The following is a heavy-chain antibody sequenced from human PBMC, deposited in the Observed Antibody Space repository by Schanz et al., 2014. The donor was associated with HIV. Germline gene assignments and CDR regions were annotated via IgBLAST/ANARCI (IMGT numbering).Heavy chain of an antibody. CDR2: ISYDGRNK. CDR3: VRGLLFQGCFDS. Sequence: QMQLVESGGGVVRPGRSLKLSCAASGFSFDNYGMHWVRQAPGKGLEWVAVISYDGRNKYFADSVKGRFTMSRDNSKNTLYLQMNRLRADDTAVYYCVRGLLFQGCFDSWGQGALVTVSS. D-gene: IGHD3-10*01. V-gene: IGHV3-30*03. J-gene: IGHJ4*02. CDR1: GFSFDNYG.